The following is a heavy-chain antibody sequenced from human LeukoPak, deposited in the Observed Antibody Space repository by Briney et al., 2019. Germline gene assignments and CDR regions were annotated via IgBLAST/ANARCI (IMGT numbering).Heavy chain of an antibody. Sequence: SETLSLTCTVSGGSISSGGYYWSWIRQHPGKGLEWIGYIYYSGSTYYNPSLKSRVSISVDTSKNQFSLKLCSVTAADTAVYYCARVEMATMNFDYWGQGTLVTVSS. CDR2: IYYSGST. J-gene: IGHJ4*02. V-gene: IGHV4-31*03. D-gene: IGHD5-24*01. CDR1: GGSISSGGYY. CDR3: ARVEMATMNFDY.